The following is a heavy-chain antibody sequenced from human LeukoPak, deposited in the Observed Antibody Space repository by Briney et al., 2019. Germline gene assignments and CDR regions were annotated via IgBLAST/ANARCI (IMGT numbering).Heavy chain of an antibody. CDR2: IESDGSST. D-gene: IGHD3-22*01. CDR1: GXIFSDHW. Sequence: GGSLRLSCAASGXIFSDHWMHWVRQPPGKGLEWVSRIESDGSSTSYADSVKGRFTISRDNAKNTVYLQINSLRAEDTAVYYCATSPVIAVDWGQGTLVTVSS. V-gene: IGHV3-74*01. J-gene: IGHJ4*02. CDR3: ATSPVIAVD.